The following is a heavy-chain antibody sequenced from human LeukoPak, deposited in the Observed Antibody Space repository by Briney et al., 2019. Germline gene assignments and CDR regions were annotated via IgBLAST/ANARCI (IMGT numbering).Heavy chain of an antibody. CDR1: GYTFTSYY. D-gene: IGHD3-9*01. Sequence: ASLKVSCTASGYTFTSYYMHWVRQAPGQGLEWMAIINPSGGSTSHAQKFQGRVTMTRDTSTSTVYMELGSLRSEDTAVYYCARNSLPNYDILTGYLQPADYWGQGTLVTVSS. V-gene: IGHV1-46*01. J-gene: IGHJ4*02. CDR2: INPSGGST. CDR3: ARNSLPNYDILTGYLQPADY.